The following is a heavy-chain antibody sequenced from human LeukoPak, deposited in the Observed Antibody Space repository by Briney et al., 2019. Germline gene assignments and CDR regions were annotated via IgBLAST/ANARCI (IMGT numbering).Heavy chain of an antibody. CDR1: GFSFSDYA. J-gene: IGHJ6*02. D-gene: IGHD6-6*01. CDR3: ARNRQITAFFGMDV. V-gene: IGHV3-30*04. Sequence: GGSLRLSCAASGFSFSDYALHWVRQAPGKGLEWVAVISYGGAKEYYADSVKGRFTISKDNSKNTLYLQMNSLRHEDTAVYYCARNRQITAFFGMDVWGQGTTVIVSS. CDR2: ISYGGAKE.